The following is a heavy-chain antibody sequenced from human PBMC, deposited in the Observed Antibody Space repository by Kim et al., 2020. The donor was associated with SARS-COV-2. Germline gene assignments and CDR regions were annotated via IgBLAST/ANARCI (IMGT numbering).Heavy chain of an antibody. V-gene: IGHV4-34*01. D-gene: IGHD6-13*01. CDR3: ARNPPGGIAAAGPYNWFDP. Sequence: SETLSLTCAVYGGSFSGYYWSWIRQPPGKGLEWIGEINHSGSTNYNPSLKSRVTISVDTSKNQFSLKLSSVTAADTAVYYCARNPPGGIAAAGPYNWFDPWGQGTLVTVSS. CDR1: GGSFSGYY. J-gene: IGHJ5*02. CDR2: INHSGST.